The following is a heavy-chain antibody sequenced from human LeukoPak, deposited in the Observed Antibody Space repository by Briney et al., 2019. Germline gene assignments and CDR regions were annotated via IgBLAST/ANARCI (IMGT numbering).Heavy chain of an antibody. Sequence: GGSLRLSCAASGFTFSSYWMSWVRQAPGKGLEWVANIKQDGSEKYYVDSVKGRFTISRDNAKNSLYLQMNNLRAEDTAVYYCARDIMDEGLLSYGMDVWGKGTTVTVSS. CDR3: ARDIMDEGLLSYGMDV. CDR1: GFTFSSYW. CDR2: IKQDGSEK. J-gene: IGHJ6*04. V-gene: IGHV3-7*03. D-gene: IGHD3-16*01.